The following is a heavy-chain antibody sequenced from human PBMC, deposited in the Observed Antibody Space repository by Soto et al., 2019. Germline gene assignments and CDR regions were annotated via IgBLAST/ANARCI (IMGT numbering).Heavy chain of an antibody. CDR1: GGTFSSYA. V-gene: IGHV1-69*10. J-gene: IGHJ1*01. CDR3: ARDLSHRYCGGDCYEYFQH. Sequence: ASVKVSCKASGGTFSSYAISWVRQAPGQGLEWMGGIIPILGIANYAQKFQGRVTITADKSTSTAYMELSSLRSEDTAVYYCARDLSHRYCGGDCYEYFQHWGQGTLVTVSS. D-gene: IGHD2-21*02. CDR2: IIPILGIA.